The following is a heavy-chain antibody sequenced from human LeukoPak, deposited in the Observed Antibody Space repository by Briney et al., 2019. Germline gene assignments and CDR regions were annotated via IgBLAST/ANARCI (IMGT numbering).Heavy chain of an antibody. J-gene: IGHJ4*02. CDR1: GNYW. D-gene: IGHD2/OR15-2a*01. CDR3: VSFYETY. V-gene: IGHV3-74*01. CDR2: INSDGSWT. Sequence: PGGSLRPSCAASGNYWMHWVRQAPGEGLVWVSHINSDGSWTSYADSVKGRFTISKDNAKNTVYLQMNSLRAEDTAVYYCVSFYETYWGRGTLVTVSS.